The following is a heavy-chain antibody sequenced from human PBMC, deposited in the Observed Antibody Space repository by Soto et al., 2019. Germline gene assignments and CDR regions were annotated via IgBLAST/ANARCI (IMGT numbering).Heavy chain of an antibody. D-gene: IGHD3-3*01. CDR2: IYYSGST. J-gene: IGHJ6*02. V-gene: IGHV4-59*11. CDR1: GGSISSHY. Sequence: TSETLSLTCTVSGGSISSHYWSWIRQPPGKGLEWIGYIYYSGSTNYSPSLKSRVTISVDTSKNQFSLKLSSVTAADTAVYYCARVIGITIFGVVIQEEDYYGMDVWGQGTTVTVSS. CDR3: ARVIGITIFGVVIQEEDYYGMDV.